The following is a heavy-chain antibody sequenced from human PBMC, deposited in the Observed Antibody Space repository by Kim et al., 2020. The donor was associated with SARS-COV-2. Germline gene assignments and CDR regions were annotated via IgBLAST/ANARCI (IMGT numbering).Heavy chain of an antibody. J-gene: IGHJ2*01. Sequence: SVKVSCKASGGTFSSYAISWVRQAPGQGLEWMGGIIPIFGTANYAQKFQGRVTITADESTSTAYMELSSLRSEDTAVYYCARGRNWNDPWYFDLWGRGTLVTVSS. CDR1: GGTFSSYA. D-gene: IGHD1-1*01. CDR3: ARGRNWNDPWYFDL. V-gene: IGHV1-69*13. CDR2: IIPIFGTA.